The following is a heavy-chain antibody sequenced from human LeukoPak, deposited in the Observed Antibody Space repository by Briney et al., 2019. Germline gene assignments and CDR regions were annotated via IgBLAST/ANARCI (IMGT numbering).Heavy chain of an antibody. CDR3: ARGGYSGYAFDR. CDR2: IYYNGST. J-gene: IGHJ5*02. D-gene: IGHD5-12*01. V-gene: IGHV4-59*01. CDR1: GGSIGRYY. Sequence: SETLSLTCTVSGGSIGRYYWSWIRQPPGKGLEWIGNIYYNGSTNYKPSLKSRVTISVHTSKNQFSLNLRSLTAADTAVYYCARGGYSGYAFDRWGQGTRVTVSS.